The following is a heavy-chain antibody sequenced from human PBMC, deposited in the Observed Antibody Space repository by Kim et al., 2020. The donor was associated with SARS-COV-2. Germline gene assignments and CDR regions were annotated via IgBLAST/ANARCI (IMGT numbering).Heavy chain of an antibody. D-gene: IGHD1-26*01. Sequence: ASVKVSCKASGYTFTSYYMHWVRQAPGQGLEWMGIINPSGGSTSYAQKFQGRVTMTRDTSTSTVYMELSSLRSEDTAVYYCASPYGGSSQRSNYYYYYGMDVWGQGTTVTVSS. CDR1: GYTFTSYY. V-gene: IGHV1-46*01. CDR2: INPSGGST. CDR3: ASPYGGSSQRSNYYYYYGMDV. J-gene: IGHJ6*02.